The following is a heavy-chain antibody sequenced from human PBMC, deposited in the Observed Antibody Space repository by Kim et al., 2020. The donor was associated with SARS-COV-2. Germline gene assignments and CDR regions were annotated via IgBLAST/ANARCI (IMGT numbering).Heavy chain of an antibody. Sequence: SETLSLTCAVYGGSFSGYYWSWIRQPPGKGLAWIGEINHSGSTNYNPSLKSRVTISLDTSKNQFSLKLSSVTAADTAVYYFARFGEYCSGGSCYPLFDY. D-gene: IGHD2-15*01. CDR2: INHSGST. CDR1: GGSFSGYY. V-gene: IGHV4-34*01. CDR3: ARFGEYCSGGSCYPLFDY. J-gene: IGHJ4*01.